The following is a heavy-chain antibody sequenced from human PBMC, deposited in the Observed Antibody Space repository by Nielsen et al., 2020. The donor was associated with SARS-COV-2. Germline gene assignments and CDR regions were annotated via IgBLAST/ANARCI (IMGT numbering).Heavy chain of an antibody. CDR1: GGSVSSGSYY. V-gene: IGHV4-61*01. J-gene: IGHJ6*02. CDR2: IYYSGST. D-gene: IGHD6-13*01. Sequence: SGTLSLTCTVSGGSVSSGSYYWSWIRQPPGKGLEGVGYIYYSGSTNYNPSLKSRVTISEDTSKNQFSLKLNSVTAADTAVYYCARHGSSSWDLGYYYGMDVWGQGTTVTVSS. CDR3: ARHGSSSWDLGYYYGMDV.